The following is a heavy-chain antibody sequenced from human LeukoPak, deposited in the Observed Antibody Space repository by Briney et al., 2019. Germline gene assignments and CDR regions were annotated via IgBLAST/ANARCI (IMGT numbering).Heavy chain of an antibody. CDR2: IKPDSGGT. CDR1: GFTFSGYY. CDR3: ARGYTRYCSGGSCLNY. J-gene: IGHJ4*02. D-gene: IGHD2-15*01. Sequence: ASVKVSCKASGFTFSGYYLQWVRQSPGQGLDWMGWIKPDSGGTNYAQKFQGRVTMTRDTSIKTGYMGLSRLRSDDTAMYYCARGYTRYCSGGSCLNYWGQGTLVTVSS. V-gene: IGHV1-2*02.